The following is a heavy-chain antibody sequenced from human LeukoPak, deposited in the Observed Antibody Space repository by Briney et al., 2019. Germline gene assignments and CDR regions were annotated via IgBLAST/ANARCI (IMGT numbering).Heavy chain of an antibody. CDR3: AKDRARGGSFDY. D-gene: IGHD3-16*01. J-gene: IGHJ4*02. CDR1: GFTFSSYA. Sequence: GGSLRLSCAASGFTFSSYAMSWVRQAPGKGLEWVSAISGSGGSTYYAGCVKGRFTISRDNAKNSLYLQMNSLRAEDTALYYCAKDRARGGSFDYWGQGTLVTVSS. V-gene: IGHV3-23*01. CDR2: ISGSGGST.